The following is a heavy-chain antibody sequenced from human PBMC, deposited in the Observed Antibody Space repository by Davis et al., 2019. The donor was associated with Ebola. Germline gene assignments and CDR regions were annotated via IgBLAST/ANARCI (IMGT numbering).Heavy chain of an antibody. J-gene: IGHJ6*02. Sequence: GESLKISCADSGFTFSSYSMNWVRQAPGKGLEWVSYISSSSSTIYYADSVKGRFTISRDNSKNTLYLQMNSLRAEDTAVYYCAKDLGIVVVVASSYGMDVWGQGTTVTVSS. D-gene: IGHD2-15*01. V-gene: IGHV3-48*01. CDR3: AKDLGIVVVVASSYGMDV. CDR2: ISSSSSTI. CDR1: GFTFSSYS.